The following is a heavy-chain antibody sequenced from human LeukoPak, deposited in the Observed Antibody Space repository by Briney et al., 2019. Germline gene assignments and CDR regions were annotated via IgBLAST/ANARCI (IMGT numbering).Heavy chain of an antibody. Sequence: SGGSLRLSCSASGFTFSSYAMHWVCQAPGKGLEYVSVISSSGGNTYYADSVKGRFTISRDNSKNTLYLQMSSLRDEDTAVYYCVKDGKSNGFGYWGQGTLVTVSS. CDR1: GFTFSSYA. D-gene: IGHD1-1*01. J-gene: IGHJ4*02. CDR2: ISSSGGNT. V-gene: IGHV3-64D*08. CDR3: VKDGKSNGFGY.